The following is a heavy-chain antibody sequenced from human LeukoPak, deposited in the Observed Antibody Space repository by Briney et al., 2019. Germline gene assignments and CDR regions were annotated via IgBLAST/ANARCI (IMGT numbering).Heavy chain of an antibody. CDR2: ISSSSSTI. J-gene: IGHJ3*02. V-gene: IGHV3-48*01. CDR3: ARGPQYYDFWSGYNDAFDI. D-gene: IGHD3-3*01. Sequence: GGSLRLSCAAPGFTFSSYSMNWVRQAPGKGLEWVSYISSSSSTIYYADSVKGRFTISRDNAKNSLYLQMNSLRAEDTAVYYCARGPQYYDFWSGYNDAFDIWGQGTMVTVSS. CDR1: GFTFSSYS.